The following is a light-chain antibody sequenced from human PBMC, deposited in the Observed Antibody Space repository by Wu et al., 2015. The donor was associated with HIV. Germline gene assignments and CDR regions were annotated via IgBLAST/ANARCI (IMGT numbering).Light chain of an antibody. CDR1: RSVNDA. Sequence: EIVLTQSPATLSFSPGETATLSCRASRSVNDALAWYQQKPGQPPRLLIYDTSNRATGIPARFSGSGFATDFTLTITSLEPEDSAIYFCQQHRNWPLTFGQGTRLDIK. CDR2: DTS. J-gene: IGKJ5*01. CDR3: QQHRNWPLT. V-gene: IGKV3-11*01.